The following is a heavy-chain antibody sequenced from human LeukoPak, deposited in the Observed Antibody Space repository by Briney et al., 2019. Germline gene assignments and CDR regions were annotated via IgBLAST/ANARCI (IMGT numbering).Heavy chain of an antibody. Sequence: GGSLRLSCAASGFTFSSYAMSWVRQASGKGLEWVSLIYSGGDKRYAASVKGRFTISRDNSKNTLYLQMDSLRVEDTAVYYCGGYSSLDHWGQGTLVTVSS. V-gene: IGHV3-23*03. D-gene: IGHD3-22*01. CDR2: IYSGGDK. CDR3: GGYSSLDH. J-gene: IGHJ4*02. CDR1: GFTFSSYA.